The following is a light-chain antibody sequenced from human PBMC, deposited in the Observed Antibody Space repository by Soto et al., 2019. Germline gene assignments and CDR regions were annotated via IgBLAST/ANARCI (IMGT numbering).Light chain of an antibody. J-gene: IGKJ5*01. CDR2: GAS. Sequence: IVMAPYPYTRAVAAGARATLTCMASQSVSSNLAWYQQKPGQAPRLLIYGASTRATGIPARFSGSGSGTEFTLTISSLQSEDFAVYYCQQYNNWPETFGQGTRLEIK. V-gene: IGKV3-15*01. CDR3: QQYNNWPET. CDR1: QSVSSN.